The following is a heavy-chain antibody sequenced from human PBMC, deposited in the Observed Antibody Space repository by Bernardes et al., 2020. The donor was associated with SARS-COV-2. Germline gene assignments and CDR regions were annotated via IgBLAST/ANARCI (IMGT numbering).Heavy chain of an antibody. Sequence: GSLRLSCAASGFTFSSYWMSWVRQAPGKGLEWVANIKQDGSEKYYVDSVKGRFTISRDNAKNSLYLQMNSLRAEDTAVYYCARDLFTAAGTQYYYYYGMDVWGQGTTVTVSS. J-gene: IGHJ6*02. CDR3: ARDLFTAAGTQYYYYYGMDV. V-gene: IGHV3-7*01. CDR2: IKQDGSEK. CDR1: GFTFSSYW. D-gene: IGHD6-13*01.